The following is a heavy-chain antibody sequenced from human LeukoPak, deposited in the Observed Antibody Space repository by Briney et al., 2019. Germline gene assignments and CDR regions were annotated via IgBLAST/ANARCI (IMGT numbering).Heavy chain of an antibody. CDR1: AYSISSGYY. D-gene: IGHD5-12*01. CDR2: IYHSGST. J-gene: IGHJ5*01. Sequence: SETLSLTCTVSAYSISSGYYWGFIRQPPGKGLEWIGTIYHSGSTYYNPSLKSRVTISVHTSKNQFSLKVSSVTAADTAVYYCAGDPATGYTSEAWFNSWGQGIQVTVSS. CDR3: AGDPATGYTSEAWFNS. V-gene: IGHV4-38-2*02.